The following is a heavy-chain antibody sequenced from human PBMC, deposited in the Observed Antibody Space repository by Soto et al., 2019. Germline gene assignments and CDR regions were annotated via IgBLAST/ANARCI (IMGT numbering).Heavy chain of an antibody. V-gene: IGHV4-59*01. CDR3: ATWSNSSGWYGAFDI. CDR2: IFYSGST. CDR1: GASINSYF. Sequence: ETLSLTCSVSGASINSYFWTWIRQPPGKGLEWIGYIFYSGSTNYNPSLKSRVTMSIDTSKNQFSLKLTSVTAADTAVYYCATWSNSSGWYGAFDIWGQGTMVTVSS. D-gene: IGHD6-19*01. J-gene: IGHJ3*02.